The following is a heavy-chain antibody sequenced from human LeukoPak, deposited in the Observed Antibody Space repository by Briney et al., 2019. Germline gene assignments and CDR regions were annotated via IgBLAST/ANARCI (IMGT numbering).Heavy chain of an antibody. D-gene: IGHD3-3*01. Sequence: PGRSLRLPCAASGLTFSSYAMHWVRQAPGKGLEWVAVISYDGSNKYYADSVKGRFIISRDNSKNTLYLQMNSLRAEDTAVYYCARVTIFGVDPYYFDYWGQGTLVTVSS. CDR1: GLTFSSYA. CDR2: ISYDGSNK. V-gene: IGHV3-30-3*01. CDR3: ARVTIFGVDPYYFDY. J-gene: IGHJ4*02.